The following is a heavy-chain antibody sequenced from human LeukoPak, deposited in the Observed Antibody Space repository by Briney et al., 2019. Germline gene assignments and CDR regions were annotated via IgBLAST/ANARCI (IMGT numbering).Heavy chain of an antibody. CDR1: GFTFYDYA. CDR3: VRSLRSADF. V-gene: IGHV3-9*01. CDR2: ISWNSGSI. J-gene: IGHJ4*02. Sequence: GGSLRLSCAASGFTFYDYAMHWVRQAPGKGLEWVSGISWNSGSIGYADSVKGRFTISRDNAKNTLFLQMDSLRAEDTALYYCVRSLRSADFWGQGTLVTVSS.